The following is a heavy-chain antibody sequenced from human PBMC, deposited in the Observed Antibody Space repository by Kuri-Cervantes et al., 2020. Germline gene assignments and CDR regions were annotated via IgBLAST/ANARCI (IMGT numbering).Heavy chain of an antibody. J-gene: IGHJ2*01. CDR2: IKQGGSEQ. Sequence: GGSLRLSCAASGFIFNDSWMNWVRQAPGKGLEWVANIKQGGSEQYYLDSVKGRVTISRDNAKNSLYLQMNSLRAEDTAVYYCARGAYSSGWYSDYYFDLWGRGTLVTVSS. V-gene: IGHV3-7*04. CDR3: ARGAYSSGWYSDYYFDL. CDR1: GFIFNDSW. D-gene: IGHD6-19*01.